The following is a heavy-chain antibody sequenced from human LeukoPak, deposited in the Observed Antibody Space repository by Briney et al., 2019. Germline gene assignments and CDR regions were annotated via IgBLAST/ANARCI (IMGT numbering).Heavy chain of an antibody. J-gene: IGHJ4*02. Sequence: PSETLSLTCTVSGGSVIGSYWTWIRQSPGGSLQYLGYIYNTADVNYSPSLKSRVTISIDMSRNQVSLRLTSVTAADTAIYYCARSRNYDTTGFNPSYYLDSWGQGALVTVAS. CDR3: ARSRNYDTTGFNPSYYLDS. V-gene: IGHV4-59*02. CDR1: GGSVIGSY. D-gene: IGHD3-22*01. CDR2: IYNTADV.